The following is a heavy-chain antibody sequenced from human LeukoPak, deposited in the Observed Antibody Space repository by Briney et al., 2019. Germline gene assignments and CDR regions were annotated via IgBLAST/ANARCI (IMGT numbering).Heavy chain of an antibody. Sequence: GESLKIPCQGSGYSFTTYWITWVRQMPGKGLEWMGTIDPTESYINYSPSFQGHVVISVDKSISTAYLKWNSLKASDTAMYYCARVETSGSRDFDLWGQGTLVTVSS. V-gene: IGHV5-10-1*01. CDR2: IDPTESYI. J-gene: IGHJ4*02. CDR1: GYSFTTYW. CDR3: ARVETSGSRDFDL. D-gene: IGHD3-10*01.